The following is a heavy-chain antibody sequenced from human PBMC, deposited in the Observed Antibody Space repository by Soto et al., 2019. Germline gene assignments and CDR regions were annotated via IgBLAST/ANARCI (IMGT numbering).Heavy chain of an antibody. D-gene: IGHD5-12*01. CDR2: IYHSGTA. V-gene: IGHV4-59*01. CDR3: ARDRAIISAPTKEYVFEI. CDR1: GGSMNYYY. J-gene: IGHJ3*02. Sequence: PSETLSLTCTVSGGSMNYYYWSWIRQPPGKXLEWIGYIYHSGTAEYNPSLKSRVTLSVDTSKSQFSLRMSSVTTADTAVYYCARDRAIISAPTKEYVFEIWGQGTMVTVSS.